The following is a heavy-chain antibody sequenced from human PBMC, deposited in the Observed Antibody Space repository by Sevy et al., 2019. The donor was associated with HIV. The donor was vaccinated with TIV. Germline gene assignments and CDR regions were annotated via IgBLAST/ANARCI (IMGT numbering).Heavy chain of an antibody. Sequence: GGSLRLSCAASGFTFNNYAMNWVRQAPGKGLEWVSAISGSGFSTYYADSVKGRFTFSRDNSKNTLYLQMNSLRAEDTAVYYCAAVAADRGYFNIWGRGTLVTVSS. V-gene: IGHV3-23*01. J-gene: IGHJ2*01. CDR2: ISGSGFST. D-gene: IGHD6-19*01. CDR3: AAVAADRGYFNI. CDR1: GFTFNNYA.